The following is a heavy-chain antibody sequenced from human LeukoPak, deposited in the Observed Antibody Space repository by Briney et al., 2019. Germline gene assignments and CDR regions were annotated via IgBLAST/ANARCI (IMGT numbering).Heavy chain of an antibody. CDR2: ISGNGGNP. CDR3: AKIVMWGRNWFDP. J-gene: IGHJ5*02. V-gene: IGHV3-23*01. CDR1: GFIFSNAW. D-gene: IGHD1-26*01. Sequence: PGGSLRLSCTASGFIFSNAWMSWVRQAPGKGLEWVSAISGNGGNPYYADSVKGRFTISRDNSKNTQYLQMNSLRAEDAAIYYCAKIVMWGRNWFDPWGQGTLVTVSA.